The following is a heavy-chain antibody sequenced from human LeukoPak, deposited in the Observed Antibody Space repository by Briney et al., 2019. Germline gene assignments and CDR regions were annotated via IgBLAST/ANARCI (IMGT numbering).Heavy chain of an antibody. J-gene: IGHJ4*02. CDR2: INHSGST. D-gene: IGHD1-14*01. CDR1: GGSISRYY. Sequence: SETLSLSCTVSGGSISRYYWSWIRQPPGKGLEWIGEINHSGSTNYNPSLKSRVTISVDTSKNQFSLKLSSVTAADTAVYYCARSNQYYFDYWGQGTLVTVSS. CDR3: ARSNQYYFDY. V-gene: IGHV4-34*01.